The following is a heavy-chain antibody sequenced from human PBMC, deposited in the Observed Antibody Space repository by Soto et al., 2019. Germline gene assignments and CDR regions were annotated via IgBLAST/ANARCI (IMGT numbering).Heavy chain of an antibody. CDR3: ASDHNGYFDY. V-gene: IGHV1-69*13. CDR1: GGTFSSYA. CDR2: IIPIFGTA. Sequence: VMVFCKASGGTFSSYAISWVRQAPGQGLEWMGGIIPIFGTANYAQKFQGRVTITADESTSTAYMELSSLRSEDTAVYYCASDHNGYFDYWGQGTLVTVSS. J-gene: IGHJ4*02. D-gene: IGHD2-8*01.